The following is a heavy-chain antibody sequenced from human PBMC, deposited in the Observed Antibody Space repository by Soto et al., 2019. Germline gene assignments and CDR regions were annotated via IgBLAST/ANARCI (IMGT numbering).Heavy chain of an antibody. D-gene: IGHD5-12*01. CDR2: IRNKADDGST. CDR1: GFTFADYT. J-gene: IGHJ4*02. Sequence: EVQLVESGGGLVQPGRSLRLSCTTSGFTFADYTLSWFRQAPGKGLEWLGFIRNKADDGSTEYAASVKGRFSISRDDSKSIAYLQMNSLKTEDAAVYYCTRDGRYSGYPPPAFWGQGTLVIVSS. CDR3: TRDGRYSGYPPPAF. V-gene: IGHV3-49*03.